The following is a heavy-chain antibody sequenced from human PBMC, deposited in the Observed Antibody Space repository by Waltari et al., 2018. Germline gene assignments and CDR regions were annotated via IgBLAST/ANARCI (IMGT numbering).Heavy chain of an antibody. J-gene: IGHJ4*02. CDR2: LDSAGHT. D-gene: IGHD3-16*01. CDR1: GLTISDNY. V-gene: IGHV3-53*01. Sequence: EVQLVESGGGLIQPGGSLRLSCAASGLTISDNYMSWVRQAPGKGLEWVSVLDSAGHTYYADSVKGRFTISSDSSKNTLYLQMNSLRTEDTAVYYCARDLVHYFDYWGQGTLVTVSS. CDR3: ARDLVHYFDY.